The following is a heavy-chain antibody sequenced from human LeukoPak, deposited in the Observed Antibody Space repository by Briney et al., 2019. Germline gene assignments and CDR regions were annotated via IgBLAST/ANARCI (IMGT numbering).Heavy chain of an antibody. CDR2: ICGSGGST. V-gene: IGHV3-23*01. Sequence: GGSLRLSCAASGFTFSSYAMSWVPQAPGKGLEWVLAICGSGGSTYYTDSVKGPFTISRDNSKSTLFLQMNSLRAEDTAVYYCAKDPRVGSRVATPCHWGQGTLVTVSS. CDR3: AKDPRVGSRVATPCH. J-gene: IGHJ4*02. D-gene: IGHD5-24*01. CDR1: GFTFSSYA.